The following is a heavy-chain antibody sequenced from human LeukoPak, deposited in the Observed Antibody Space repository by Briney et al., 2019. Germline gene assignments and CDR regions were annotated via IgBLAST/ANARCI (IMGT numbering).Heavy chain of an antibody. CDR3: ARDLYYYDSSGYSHYYGMDV. CDR1: GYSFTSYW. CDR2: IYPGDSDT. D-gene: IGHD3-22*01. Sequence: GESLKISCKGSGYSFTSYWLGWVRQMPGKGLEWMGIIYPGDSDTRYSPSFQGQVTISADKSISTAYLQWSSLKASDTAMYYCARDLYYYDSSGYSHYYGMDVWGQGTMVTVSS. J-gene: IGHJ6*02. V-gene: IGHV5-51*01.